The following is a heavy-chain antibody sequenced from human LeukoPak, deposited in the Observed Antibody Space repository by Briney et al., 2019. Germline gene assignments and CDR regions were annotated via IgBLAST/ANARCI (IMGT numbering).Heavy chain of an antibody. V-gene: IGHV3-30*02. CDR3: AKDRFIAAAGTLDP. J-gene: IGHJ5*02. D-gene: IGHD6-13*01. CDR2: IRYDGSNK. Sequence: GGSLRLSCAASGFTFSSYGMHWVRQAPGKGLEGVAFIRYDGSNKYYADSVKGRFTISRDNSKNTLYLQMNSLRAEDTAVYYCAKDRFIAAAGTLDPWGQGTLVTVSS. CDR1: GFTFSSYG.